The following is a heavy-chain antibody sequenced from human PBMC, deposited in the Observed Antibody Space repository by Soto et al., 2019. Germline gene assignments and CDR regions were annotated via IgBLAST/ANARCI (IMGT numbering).Heavy chain of an antibody. Sequence: QVQLVESGGGVVQPGRSLRLSCAASGFTFSSYGMHWVRQAPGKGLEWVAVISYDGSNKYYADSVKGRFTISRDNSKNTLYLQMNSLRAEHTAVYYCAKDPIIATVTGGYGLNYFDYWGQGTLVTVSS. CDR1: GFTFSSYG. CDR2: ISYDGSNK. V-gene: IGHV3-30*18. D-gene: IGHD4-17*01. CDR3: AKDPIIATVTGGYGLNYFDY. J-gene: IGHJ4*02.